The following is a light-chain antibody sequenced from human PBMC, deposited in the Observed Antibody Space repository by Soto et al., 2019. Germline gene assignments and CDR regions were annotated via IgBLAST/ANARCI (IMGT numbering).Light chain of an antibody. J-gene: IGKJ2*01. CDR1: QGIRSA. V-gene: IGKV1-13*02. CDR2: DAS. Sequence: AIQLTQSPSSLSASVGDRVTITCRASQGIRSALAWYQQKPGKAPKLLIYDASSLQSGVPSRFSGSGSGTDFTPTISSLQPEDFATYYCQQFNSYPPTLSQGTELQI. CDR3: QQFNSYPPT.